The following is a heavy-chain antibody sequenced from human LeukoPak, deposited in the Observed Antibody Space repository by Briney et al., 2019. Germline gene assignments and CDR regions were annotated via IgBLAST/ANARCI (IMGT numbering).Heavy chain of an antibody. CDR1: GGSIGKSY. V-gene: IGHV4-59*01. Sequence: SGTLSLTCTVSGGSIGKSYWSWVRQPPGKELEWIGYIYNNGDTTYNPSLKSRVTILKDTSKNQFSLKLTSVTAADTAVYYCAGDYKTLAYWGRGILVTVSS. D-gene: IGHD3-16*01. CDR2: IYNNGDT. J-gene: IGHJ4*02. CDR3: AGDYKTLAY.